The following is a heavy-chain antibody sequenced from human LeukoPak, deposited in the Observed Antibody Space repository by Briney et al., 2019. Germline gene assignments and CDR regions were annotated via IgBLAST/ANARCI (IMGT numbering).Heavy chain of an antibody. CDR3: ARGGATTVTLDY. V-gene: IGHV4-39*07. D-gene: IGHD4-17*01. CDR1: GGSISSSSYY. Sequence: SGTLSLTCTVSGGSISSSSYYWGWIRQPPGKGLEWIGSIYYSGSTYYNPSLKSRVTISVDTSKNQFSLKLSSVTAADTAVYYCARGGATTVTLDYWGQGTLVTVSS. J-gene: IGHJ4*02. CDR2: IYYSGST.